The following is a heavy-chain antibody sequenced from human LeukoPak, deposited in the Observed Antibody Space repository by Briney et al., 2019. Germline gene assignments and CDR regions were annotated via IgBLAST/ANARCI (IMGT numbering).Heavy chain of an antibody. D-gene: IGHD1-26*01. CDR2: IYQSETA. Sequence: PSETLSLTRTVSGYSISSGYFWGWMRQPPGKGLEWIGSIYQSETAHYNPSLKSRVTISVDTSKNQFSLKLSSVTAADTAVYYCARSGSYRGYFDYWGQGTLVTVSS. V-gene: IGHV4-38-2*02. J-gene: IGHJ4*02. CDR3: ARSGSYRGYFDY. CDR1: GYSISSGYF.